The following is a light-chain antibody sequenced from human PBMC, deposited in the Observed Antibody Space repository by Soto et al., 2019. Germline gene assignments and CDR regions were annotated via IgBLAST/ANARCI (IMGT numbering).Light chain of an antibody. Sequence: EIVLTQSPGTLSLSPGERATIYCRASQSLSSSQLAWYQQKPGQAPRLLIYDASNRATGIPARFSGIGSWTDFTLTISSLEPEEFAVYYCQQRSNWPPVITFGQGTRLEIK. CDR2: DAS. J-gene: IGKJ5*01. CDR3: QQRSNWPPVIT. CDR1: QSLSSSQ. V-gene: IGKV3-11*01.